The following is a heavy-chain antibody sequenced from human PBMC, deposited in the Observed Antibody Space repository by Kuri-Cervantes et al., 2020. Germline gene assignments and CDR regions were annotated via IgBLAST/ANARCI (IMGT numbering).Heavy chain of an antibody. V-gene: IGHV4-59*01. CDR2: IYYSGST. CDR1: GGSINNYY. CDR3: ARGPVVYEFDP. D-gene: IGHD2-8*01. J-gene: IGHJ5*02. Sequence: GSLRLSCTVSGGSINNYYWSWIRQPPGKGLEWIGYIYYSGSTNYNPSLKSRVTISVDTSKNQCSLQLSSVTAADTAVYYCARGPVVYEFDPWGHGTLVTVSS.